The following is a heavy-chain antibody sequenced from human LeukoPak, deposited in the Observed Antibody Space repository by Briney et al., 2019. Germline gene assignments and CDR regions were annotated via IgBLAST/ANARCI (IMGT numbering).Heavy chain of an antibody. CDR2: ISASGSYI. CDR1: GFTFDTYR. Sequence: GGSLRLSCAASGFTFDTYRTNWVRQAPGKGLEWVSSISASGSYIYYADSLKGRLTISRDNAKNSLYLRMNSLRAEDTAVYYCARDSPGTTASDYWGQGTLVTVSS. V-gene: IGHV3-21*01. J-gene: IGHJ4*02. D-gene: IGHD1-1*01. CDR3: ARDSPGTTASDY.